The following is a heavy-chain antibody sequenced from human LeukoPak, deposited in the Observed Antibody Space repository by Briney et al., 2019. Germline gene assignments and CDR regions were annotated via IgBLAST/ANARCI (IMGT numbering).Heavy chain of an antibody. CDR2: INRSGST. D-gene: IGHD2-2*02. J-gene: IGHJ6*03. V-gene: IGHV4-34*01. CDR3: ARGYLGYCSSTSCYRGLRGGYYYMDV. Sequence: PSETLSLTCAVYGGSFSGYYWSWIRQPPGKGLEWIGEINRSGSTNYNPSLKSRVTISVDTSKNQFSLKLSSVTAADTAVYYCARGYLGYCSSTSCYRGLRGGYYYMDVWGKGTTVTVSS. CDR1: GGSFSGYY.